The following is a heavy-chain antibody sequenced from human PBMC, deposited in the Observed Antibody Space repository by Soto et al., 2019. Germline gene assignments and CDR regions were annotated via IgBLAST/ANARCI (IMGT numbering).Heavy chain of an antibody. CDR2: IYTSGST. D-gene: IGHD3-10*01. V-gene: IGHV4-4*07. Sequence: SEALSLPCPVSGCSISSYYWSWIRQPAGKGLEWIGRIYTSGSTNYNPSLKSRVTMSVDTSKNQFSLKLSSVTAADTAVYYCARVDFYGSVSYFHNWFDPWGQGTLVTVSS. J-gene: IGHJ5*02. CDR3: ARVDFYGSVSYFHNWFDP. CDR1: GCSISSYY.